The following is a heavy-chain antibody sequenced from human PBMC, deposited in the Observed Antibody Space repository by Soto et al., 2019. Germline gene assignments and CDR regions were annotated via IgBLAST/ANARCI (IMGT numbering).Heavy chain of an antibody. V-gene: IGHV4-34*01. Sequence: PSETLSLTCAVYGGSFSGYYWSWIRQPPGKGLDWIGEINHSGSTNYNPSLKSRVTISVDTSKNQFSLKLSSVTAADTAVYYCARRVFLGYCSGGSCYSGLDYWGQGTLVTVSS. CDR3: ARRVFLGYCSGGSCYSGLDY. J-gene: IGHJ4*02. CDR2: INHSGST. D-gene: IGHD2-15*01. CDR1: GGSFSGYY.